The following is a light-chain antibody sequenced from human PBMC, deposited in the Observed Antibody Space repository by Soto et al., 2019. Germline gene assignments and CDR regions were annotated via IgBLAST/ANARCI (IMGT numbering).Light chain of an antibody. CDR1: QTISSW. CDR3: QQYKRYWT. J-gene: IGKJ1*01. V-gene: IGKV1-5*03. Sequence: IHMTQSPSTLSASVGDRVTITCRASQTISSWLAWYQQKPGKAPKVLIYKASTLESGVPSRFSGSGSGTEFTLTINSLQPDDFATYYCQQYKRYWTFGQGTKVDIK. CDR2: KAS.